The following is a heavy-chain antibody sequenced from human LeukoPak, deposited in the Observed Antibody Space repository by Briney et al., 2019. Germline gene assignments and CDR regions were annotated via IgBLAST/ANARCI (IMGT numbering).Heavy chain of an antibody. Sequence: GGPLRLSCAACGFTFSSYSVNWVRQAPGKGVEWVSSISSSSSYIYYADSVKGRLTISSENAKNSLYLQMNSLRAEDTAVYYCASNPQVSHDSSGYSDYWGQGTLVTVSS. J-gene: IGHJ4*02. D-gene: IGHD3-22*01. V-gene: IGHV3-21*01. CDR2: ISSSSSYI. CDR1: GFTFSSYS. CDR3: ASNPQVSHDSSGYSDY.